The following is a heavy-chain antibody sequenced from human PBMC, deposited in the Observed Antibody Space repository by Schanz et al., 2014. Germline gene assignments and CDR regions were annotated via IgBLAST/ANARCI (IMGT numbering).Heavy chain of an antibody. D-gene: IGHD3-10*01. J-gene: IGHJ4*02. V-gene: IGHV3-48*01. Sequence: EVQLVESGGGWVQPGGSLRLSCAASGFTFSDYSMNWVRQAPGKGPEWVSYIRSSSTPIYYADSVKGRFTISRDNAKNSLYLQMNRLRAEDTAVYQWGSSGSYYAYALWGQGTLVTVSS. CDR3: GSSGSYYAYAL. CDR2: IRSSSTPI. CDR1: GFTFSDYS.